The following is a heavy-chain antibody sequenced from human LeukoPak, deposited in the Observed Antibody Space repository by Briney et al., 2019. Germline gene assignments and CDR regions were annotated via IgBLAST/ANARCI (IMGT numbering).Heavy chain of an antibody. CDR3: AKDGRDSGGWYRNYYDY. J-gene: IGHJ4*02. V-gene: IGHV3-23*01. Sequence: PGGSLRLSCAAYGFTFSSYAMSWLPQAPGKGLEWLSGISAGVSGTYYAAYVKGRFTISRDNSTSTLYLQMNSLRAEDTAVYYCAKDGRDSGGWYRNYYDYWGQGTLVTVSS. CDR2: ISAGVSGT. D-gene: IGHD6-19*01. CDR1: GFTFSSYA.